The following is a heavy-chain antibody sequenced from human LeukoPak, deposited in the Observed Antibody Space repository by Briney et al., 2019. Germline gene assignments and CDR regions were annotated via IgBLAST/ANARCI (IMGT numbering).Heavy chain of an antibody. CDR3: ATDPDCSSTSCYDY. D-gene: IGHD2-2*01. CDR2: INAGNGNT. V-gene: IGHV1-3*01. J-gene: IGHJ4*02. CDR1: GYTFTSYA. Sequence: GASVKVSCKASGYTFTSYAMHWVRQAPGQRLEWMGWINAGNGNTKYSQKFQGRVTMTEDTSTDTAYMELSSLRSEDTAVYYCATDPDCSSTSCYDYWGQGTLVTVSS.